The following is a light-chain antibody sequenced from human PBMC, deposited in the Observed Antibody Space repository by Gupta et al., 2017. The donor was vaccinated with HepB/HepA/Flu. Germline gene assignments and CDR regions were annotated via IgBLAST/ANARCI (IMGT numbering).Light chain of an antibody. J-gene: IGKJ4*01. CDR1: QSLVHSYGNSF. CDR2: RVT. Sequence: DVVMTQSPLFLPVTLGQPAFISCRSSQSLVHSYGNSFLHWFQQRPGQSTSRLIYRVTNRDSGAPERCSGSGSGTDFPRKSSRVEAEDVGIYYRVTGTNWPLTFGGGTKVEIK. CDR3: VTGTNWPLT. V-gene: IGKV2-30*02.